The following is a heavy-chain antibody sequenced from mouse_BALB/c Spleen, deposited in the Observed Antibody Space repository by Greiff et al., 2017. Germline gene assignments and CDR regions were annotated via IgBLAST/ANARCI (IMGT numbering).Heavy chain of an antibody. D-gene: IGHD2-10*01. CDR3: ARGSTYYGNYYAMDY. Sequence: VKLQESGAELVRPGSSVKISCKASGYAFSSYWMNWVKQRPGQGLEWIGQIYPGDGDTNYNGKFKGKATLTADKSSSTAYMQLSSLTSEDSAVYFCARGSTYYGNYYAMDYWGQGTSVTVSS. CDR1: GYAFSSYW. CDR2: IYPGDGDT. J-gene: IGHJ4*01. V-gene: IGHV1-80*01.